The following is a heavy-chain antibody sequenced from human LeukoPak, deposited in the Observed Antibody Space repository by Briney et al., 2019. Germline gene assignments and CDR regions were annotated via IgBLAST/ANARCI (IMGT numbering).Heavy chain of an antibody. J-gene: IGHJ5*02. Sequence: SETLSLTCTVSGGSISSYYWSWIRQPPRKGLEWIGYIYYSGSTNYNSSLKSRVTISVYTSKNQFSLKLSSVTAADTAAYYCARGQLRDVINWFDPWGQGTLVTVSS. V-gene: IGHV4-59*01. CDR1: GGSISSYY. CDR3: ARGQLRDVINWFDP. CDR2: IYYSGST. D-gene: IGHD2/OR15-2a*01.